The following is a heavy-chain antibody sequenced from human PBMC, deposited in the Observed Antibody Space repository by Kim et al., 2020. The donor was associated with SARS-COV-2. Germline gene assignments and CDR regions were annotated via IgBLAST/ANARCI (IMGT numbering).Heavy chain of an antibody. CDR2: ISNSGATI. J-gene: IGHJ6*02. CDR1: GFTFNIYE. D-gene: IGHD2-2*01. V-gene: IGHV3-48*03. Sequence: GGSLRLSCAASGFTFNIYEMNWVRQAPGRRLEWVSYISNSGATIFYADSVKGRFTISRDNARRMVFLEMNNLTAADTAAYYCGGGTSSPSEDVWGQGTTDPVPS. CDR3: GGGTSSPSEDV.